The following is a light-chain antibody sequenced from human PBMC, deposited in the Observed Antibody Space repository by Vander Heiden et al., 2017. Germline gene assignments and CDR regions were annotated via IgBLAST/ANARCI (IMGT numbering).Light chain of an antibody. CDR1: QGISSA. J-gene: IGKJ2*01. CDR3: QQCNSDPHENT. V-gene: IGKV1-13*02. Sequence: AIQLTQSPSSLSASVGDRVTITCRASQGISSALAWYQQKPGKAPKLLIYDASSLESGVPSRFSGSGSGTDFTLTISSLQPEDFATYYCQQCNSDPHENTFGQGTKLEIK. CDR2: DAS.